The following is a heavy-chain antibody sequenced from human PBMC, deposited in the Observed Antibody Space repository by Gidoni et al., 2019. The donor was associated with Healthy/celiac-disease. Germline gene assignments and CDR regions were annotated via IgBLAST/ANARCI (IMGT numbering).Heavy chain of an antibody. CDR2: ISGSGGST. CDR3: AKGGTGYSSEPDYFDY. V-gene: IGHV3-23*01. CDR1: GLPFSSYA. J-gene: IGHJ4*02. D-gene: IGHD6-25*01. Sequence: EVQLLESGGGLVQPGGSLRLSCAASGLPFSSYAMSWVRQAPGKGLEWVSAISGSGGSTYYADSVKGRFTISRDNSKNTLYLQMNSLRAEDTAVYYCAKGGTGYSSEPDYFDYWGQGTLVTVSS.